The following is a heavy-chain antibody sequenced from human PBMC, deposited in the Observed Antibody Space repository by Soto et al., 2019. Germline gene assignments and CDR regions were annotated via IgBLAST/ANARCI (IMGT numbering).Heavy chain of an antibody. CDR2: IKSKTDGGTT. CDR3: TTRSGYDLDYYGMDV. CDR1: GFTFSNAW. J-gene: IGHJ6*02. D-gene: IGHD5-12*01. V-gene: IGHV3-15*01. Sequence: PGGSLRLSCAASGFTFSNAWMSWVRQAPGKGLEWVGRIKSKTDGGTTDYAAPVKGRFTISRDDSKNTLYLQMNSLKTEDTAVYYCTTRSGYDLDYYGMDVWGQGTTVTVSS.